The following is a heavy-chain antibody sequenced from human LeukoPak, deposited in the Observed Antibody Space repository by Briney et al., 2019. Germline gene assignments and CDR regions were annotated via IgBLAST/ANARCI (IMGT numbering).Heavy chain of an antibody. J-gene: IGHJ4*02. CDR3: ARGPCSGGSCYDY. CDR1: GGSFSGYY. V-gene: IGHV4-34*01. Sequence: PSETLSLTCAVYGGSFSGYYWSWIRQPPGKGLEWIGEINHSGSTNYNPSLKSRVTISVDTSKNQFSLKLSSVTAADTAVYYCARGPCSGGSCYDYWGQGTLVTVSS. D-gene: IGHD2-15*01. CDR2: INHSGST.